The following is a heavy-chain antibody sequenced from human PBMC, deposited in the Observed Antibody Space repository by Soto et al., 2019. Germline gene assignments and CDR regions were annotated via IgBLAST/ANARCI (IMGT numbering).Heavy chain of an antibody. CDR3: ASGYGSGGSCPPWYYGMDV. CDR2: IIPIPGIA. CDR1: GGTFSSYT. V-gene: IGHV1-69*02. Sequence: QVQLVQSGAEVKKPGSSVKVSCKASGGTFSSYTISWVRQAPGQGLEWMGRIIPIPGIANYAQKFQGRVTITADKSTSTAYMELSRLRAEDTAVYYCASGYGSGGSCPPWYYGMDVWGQGTTVTVSS. D-gene: IGHD2-15*01. J-gene: IGHJ6*02.